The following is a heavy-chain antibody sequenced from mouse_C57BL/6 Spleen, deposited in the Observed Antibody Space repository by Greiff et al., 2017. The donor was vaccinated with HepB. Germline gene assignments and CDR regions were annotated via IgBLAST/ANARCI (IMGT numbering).Heavy chain of an antibody. J-gene: IGHJ1*03. CDR3: ARGGNYDYLWYFDV. Sequence: DVKLVESGPGLVKPSQSLSLTCSVTGYSITSGYYWNWIRQFPGNKLEWMGYISYDGSNNYNPSLKNRISITRDTSKNQFFLKLNSVTTEDTATYYCARGGNYDYLWYFDVWGTGTTVTVSS. D-gene: IGHD2-4*01. CDR2: ISYDGSN. CDR1: GYSITSGYY. V-gene: IGHV3-6*01.